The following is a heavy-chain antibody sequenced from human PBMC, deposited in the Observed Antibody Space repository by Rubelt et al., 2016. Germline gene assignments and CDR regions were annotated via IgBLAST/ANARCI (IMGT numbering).Heavy chain of an antibody. V-gene: IGHV1-18*01. CDR1: GYTFTTYG. CDR3: ARGYFDSTGDFDY. Sequence: QVHLVQSAIEVKKPGASVKISCKTSGYTFTTYGIIWARRAPGQGLEWMGWINTYNDKTNYPQKFQGRVSMTTDSSTNTAYMGLRSLRSDDTAVYYCARGYFDSTGDFDYWGQGTLVTVSS. CDR2: INTYNDKT. J-gene: IGHJ4*02. D-gene: IGHD3-22*01.